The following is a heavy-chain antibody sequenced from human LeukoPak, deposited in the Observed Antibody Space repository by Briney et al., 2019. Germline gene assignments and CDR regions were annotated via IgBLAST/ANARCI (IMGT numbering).Heavy chain of an antibody. D-gene: IGHD4-17*01. V-gene: IGHV1-18*04. CDR1: GYTFTGYY. CDR2: ISAYNGNT. J-gene: IGHJ4*02. Sequence: ASVKVSCKASGYTFTGYYMHWVRQAPGQGLEWMGWISAYNGNTNYAQKLQGRVTMTTDTSTSTAYMELRSLRSDDTAVYYCARVRTLDYGDKSPADYWGQGTLVTVSS. CDR3: ARVRTLDYGDKSPADY.